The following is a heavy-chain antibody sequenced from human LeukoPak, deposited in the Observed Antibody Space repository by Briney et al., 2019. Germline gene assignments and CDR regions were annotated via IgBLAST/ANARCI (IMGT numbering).Heavy chain of an antibody. CDR3: ARGPHYYGSPFDY. D-gene: IGHD3-10*01. V-gene: IGHV3-30-3*01. J-gene: IGHJ4*02. Sequence: GGSLRLSCAASGFTFSSYAMHWVRQAPGEGLEWVAVISYDGSNKYYADSVKGRFTISRDNSKNTLYLQMNSLRAEDTAVYYCARGPHYYGSPFDYWGQGTLVTVSS. CDR2: ISYDGSNK. CDR1: GFTFSSYA.